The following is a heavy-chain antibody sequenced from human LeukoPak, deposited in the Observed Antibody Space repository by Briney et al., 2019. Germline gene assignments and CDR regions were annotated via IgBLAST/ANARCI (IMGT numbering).Heavy chain of an antibody. CDR3: ARLLTGVPDY. Sequence: GGTLRLSCAASGFTFRSYGMHWVRQTPGKGLEWVAFISYDGGDKYYADSVKGRFTISRDNVKNSLYLQMNSLRAEDTAVYYCARLLTGVPDYWGQGTLVTV. D-gene: IGHD1-14*01. CDR2: ISYDGGDK. V-gene: IGHV3-30*03. CDR1: GFTFRSYG. J-gene: IGHJ4*02.